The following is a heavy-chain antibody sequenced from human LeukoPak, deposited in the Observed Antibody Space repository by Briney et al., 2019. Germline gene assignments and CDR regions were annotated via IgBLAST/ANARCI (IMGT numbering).Heavy chain of an antibody. CDR3: ARRTAHSDSSGFYPRLGY. J-gene: IGHJ4*02. D-gene: IGHD3-22*01. CDR2: IYNSGGT. CDR1: GDSISSYY. Sequence: PSETLSLTCTVSGDSISSYYWSWIRQPPGKGLEWIGYIYNSGGTNYNPSLKSRVTISVDTSKNQVSLKLSSVTAADTAVYYCARRTAHSDSSGFYPRLGYWGQGALVTVSS. V-gene: IGHV4-59*08.